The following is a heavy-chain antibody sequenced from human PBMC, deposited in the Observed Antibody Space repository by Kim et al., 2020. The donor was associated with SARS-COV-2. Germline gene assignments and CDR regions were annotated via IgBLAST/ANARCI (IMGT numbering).Heavy chain of an antibody. CDR2: SKTESETK. Sequence: SKTESETKDYAAPVKGRFTISKDDSKNTLYLQMNSLKTEDTAVYYCTKGGGWGQGTLVTVSS. V-gene: IGHV3-15*01. D-gene: IGHD3-3*01. CDR3: TKGGG. J-gene: IGHJ4*02.